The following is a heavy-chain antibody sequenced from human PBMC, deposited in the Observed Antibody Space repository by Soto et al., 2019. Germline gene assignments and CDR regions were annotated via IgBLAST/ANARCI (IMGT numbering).Heavy chain of an antibody. J-gene: IGHJ5*02. CDR3: ARVPYDGVLWFGELNNWFEP. Sequence: SQTLSLTCAISGDSVSSNSAAWNWIRQSPSRGLEWLGRTYYRSKWYNDYAVSVKSRITINPDTSKNQFSLQLNSVTPEDTAVYYCARVPYDGVLWFGELNNWFEPWGQGTLVTVPS. D-gene: IGHD3-10*01. CDR2: TYYRSKWYN. V-gene: IGHV6-1*01. CDR1: GDSVSSNSAA.